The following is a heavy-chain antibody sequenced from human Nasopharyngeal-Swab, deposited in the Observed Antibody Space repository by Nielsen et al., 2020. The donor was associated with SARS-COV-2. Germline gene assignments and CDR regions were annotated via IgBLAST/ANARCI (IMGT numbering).Heavy chain of an antibody. CDR3: ARVYCSGGSCYWFDP. J-gene: IGHJ5*02. CDR2: IMPIFGTA. V-gene: IGHV1-69*01. D-gene: IGHD2-15*01. Sequence: WVGQAPGQGLEWMGGIMPIFGTANYAQKLQGRVTMTADESTSTAYMELSSLRSEDTAVYYCARVYCSGGSCYWFDPWGQGTLVTVSS.